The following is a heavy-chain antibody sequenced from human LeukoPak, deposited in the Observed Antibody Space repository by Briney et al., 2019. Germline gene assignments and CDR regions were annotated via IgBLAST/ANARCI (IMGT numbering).Heavy chain of an antibody. D-gene: IGHD3-10*01. CDR2: INHSGST. Sequence: SETLSLTCAVYGGSFSGYYWSWIRQPPGKGLEWIGEINHSGSTKYNPSLKSRVTISVDTSKNQFSLKLTSVTAADTAVYYCARAGDYLGSGSQLGYWGQGILVTVSS. V-gene: IGHV4-34*01. CDR3: ARAGDYLGSGSQLGY. CDR1: GGSFSGYY. J-gene: IGHJ4*02.